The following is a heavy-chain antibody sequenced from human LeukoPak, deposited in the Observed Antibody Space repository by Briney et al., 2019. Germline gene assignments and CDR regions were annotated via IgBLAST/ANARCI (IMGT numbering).Heavy chain of an antibody. CDR3: ARPSMIAPRLFDY. D-gene: IGHD3-22*01. Sequence: SETLSLTCTVSGVSISSSNSYWGWIRQPPGKGLEWIGSIYYSGNTYYNASLKSQVSISIDTSKNQFSLKLTSVTAADTAVYYCARPSMIAPRLFDYWGQGTLVTVSS. CDR2: IYYSGNT. CDR1: GVSISSSNSY. J-gene: IGHJ4*02. V-gene: IGHV4-39*01.